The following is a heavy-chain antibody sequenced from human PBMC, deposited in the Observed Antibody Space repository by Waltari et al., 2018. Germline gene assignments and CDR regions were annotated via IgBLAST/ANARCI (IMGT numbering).Heavy chain of an antibody. V-gene: IGHV3-53*01. D-gene: IGHD6-13*01. CDR2: IYSGGST. CDR3: ARSRIAAAGRGFDY. Sequence: EVQLVESGGGLLQPGGSLRLSCAASGFTVSSNYMSWVRQAPGKGLEWVVVIYSGGSTDYAESVKGRFTSSRDNSKNTLYLQMNSLRAEDTAVYYCARSRIAAAGRGFDYWGQGTLVTVSS. CDR1: GFTVSSNY. J-gene: IGHJ4*02.